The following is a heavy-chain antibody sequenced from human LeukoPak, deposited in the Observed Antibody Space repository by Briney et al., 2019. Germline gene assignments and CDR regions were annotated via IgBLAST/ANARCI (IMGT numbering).Heavy chain of an antibody. CDR3: ARGERPGLDY. CDR1: GVSVSTYY. CDR2: VSYSGGT. J-gene: IGHJ4*02. D-gene: IGHD2-2*01. Sequence: SETLSLTCSVSGVSVSTYYWSWIRQPPGKGLEWIAYVSYSGGTNYIPSLKSRVTISLDTSKNQFSLELSSVTAADTAVYFCARGERPGLDYWGQGTLVTVSS. V-gene: IGHV4-59*02.